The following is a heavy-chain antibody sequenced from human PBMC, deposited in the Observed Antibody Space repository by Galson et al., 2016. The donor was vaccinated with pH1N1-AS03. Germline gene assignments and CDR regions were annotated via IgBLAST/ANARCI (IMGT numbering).Heavy chain of an antibody. CDR2: IYYSGST. Sequence: SETLSLTCTVSGGSISGYYWSWIRQPPGKGLEWIGYIYYSGSTNYNPSLKGRVTMSVDTSKNQFSLRLNSVTAADTAVYYCARSIPGVMMQDGMGVWGQGTTVTFSS. CDR3: ARSIPGVMMQDGMGV. V-gene: IGHV4-59*01. J-gene: IGHJ6*02. CDR1: GGSISGYY. D-gene: IGHD2-2*01.